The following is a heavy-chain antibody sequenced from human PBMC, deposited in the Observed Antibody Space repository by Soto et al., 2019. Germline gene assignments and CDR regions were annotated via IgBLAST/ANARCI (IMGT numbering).Heavy chain of an antibody. V-gene: IGHV1-2*04. J-gene: IGHJ6*02. D-gene: IGHD2-2*01. CDR2: INPNSGGT. CDR3: ARDGREYCSSTSCPQGYGMDV. Sequence: ASVKVSCKASGYTFTGYYMHWVRQAPGQGLEWMGWINPNSGGTNYAQKFQGWVTMTRDTSISTAYMELSRLRSDDTAVYYCARDGREYCSSTSCPQGYGMDVWGQGTTVTVSS. CDR1: GYTFTGYY.